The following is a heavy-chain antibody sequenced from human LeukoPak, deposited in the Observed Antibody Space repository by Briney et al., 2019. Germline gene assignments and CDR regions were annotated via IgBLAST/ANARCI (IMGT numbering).Heavy chain of an antibody. CDR2: INPSGGST. D-gene: IGHD3-9*01. CDR1: GYTFTSYY. V-gene: IGHV1-46*01. Sequence: GASVKVSCKASGYTFTSYYMHWVRQAPGQGLEWMGIINPSGGSTSYAQKFQGRVTMTRDTSTSTAYMELNSLRSEDTAVYYCARSYYDFLTGSPLLNSFDYWGQGTLVTVSS. J-gene: IGHJ4*02. CDR3: ARSYYDFLTGSPLLNSFDY.